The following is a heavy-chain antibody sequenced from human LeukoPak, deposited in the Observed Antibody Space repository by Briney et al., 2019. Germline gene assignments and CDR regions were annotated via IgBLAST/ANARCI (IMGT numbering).Heavy chain of an antibody. CDR1: GLSVSSSF. Sequence: GGSLRLSCTASGLSVSSSFMSWVRQTPGKGLEWVSSISSLSDMFYADSVKGRFTISRDNAKNALYLQMNSLGAEDTAVYYCARDPQDGAFDIWGQGTLVTVSS. V-gene: IGHV3-69-1*01. CDR2: ISSLSDM. D-gene: IGHD1-26*01. J-gene: IGHJ3*02. CDR3: ARDPQDGAFDI.